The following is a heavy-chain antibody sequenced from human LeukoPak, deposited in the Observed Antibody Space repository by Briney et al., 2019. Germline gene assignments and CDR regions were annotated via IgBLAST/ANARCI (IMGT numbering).Heavy chain of an antibody. CDR1: GFTFSSYS. D-gene: IGHD6-19*01. J-gene: IGHJ4*02. V-gene: IGHV3-21*01. CDR2: ISSSSSYI. CDR3: AREPEFVAGPDY. Sequence: GGSLRLSCAASGFTFSSYSMNWVRQAPGKGLEWVSSISSSSSYIYYADSVKGRFTISRDNAKNSLYLQMNSLRAEDTAVYYCAREPEFVAGPDYWGQGTLVTVSS.